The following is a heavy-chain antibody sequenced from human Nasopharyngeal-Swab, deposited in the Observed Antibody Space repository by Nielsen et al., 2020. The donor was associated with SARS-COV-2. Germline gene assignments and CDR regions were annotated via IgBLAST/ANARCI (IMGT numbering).Heavy chain of an antibody. CDR3: ATLVYYYGMDV. D-gene: IGHD6-13*01. CDR1: GFAFDDYA. Sequence: SLKISCTASGFAFDDYAMHWVRQPPGKGLEWVSGINWNSGSIGYADSVKGRFTISRDNAKNSLYLQMNSLRAEDTALYYCATLVYYYGMDVWGQGTTVTVSS. J-gene: IGHJ6*02. V-gene: IGHV3-9*01. CDR2: INWNSGSI.